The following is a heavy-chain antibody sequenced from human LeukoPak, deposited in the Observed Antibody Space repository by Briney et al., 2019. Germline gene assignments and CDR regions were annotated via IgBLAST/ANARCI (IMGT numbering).Heavy chain of an antibody. CDR1: GYTFTGYY. CDR2: INPNSGGT. J-gene: IGHJ6*02. V-gene: IGHV1-2*02. CDR3: ARNDKYYDSSGYYPYYYYYGMDV. Sequence: PEASVKVSCKASGYTFTGYYMHWVRQAPGQGLEWMGWINPNSGGTNYAQKFQGRVTMTRDTSISTAYMELSRLRSDDTDVYYCARNDKYYDSSGYYPYYYYYGMDVWGQGTTVTVSS. D-gene: IGHD3-22*01.